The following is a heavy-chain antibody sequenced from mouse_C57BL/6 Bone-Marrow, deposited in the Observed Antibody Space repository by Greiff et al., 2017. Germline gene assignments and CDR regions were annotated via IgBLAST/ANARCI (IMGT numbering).Heavy chain of an antibody. J-gene: IGHJ4*01. CDR3: ARGRNGYYVLYYAMDY. V-gene: IGHV1-4*01. Sequence: VQLQQSGAELARPGASVKMSCKASGYTFTSYTMHWVKQRPGQGLEWIGYINPSSGYTKYNHKFKDKAKLTAEKSYSTAYMQLSSLTSEDSAVYYWARGRNGYYVLYYAMDYWGQGTSVTVSS. D-gene: IGHD2-3*01. CDR1: GYTFTSYT. CDR2: INPSSGYT.